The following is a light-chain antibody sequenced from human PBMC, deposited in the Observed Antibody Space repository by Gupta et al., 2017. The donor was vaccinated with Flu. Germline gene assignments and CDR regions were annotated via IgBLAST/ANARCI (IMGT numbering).Light chain of an antibody. CDR3: QQRANWPPLT. V-gene: IGKV3-11*01. CDR2: EVS. J-gene: IGKJ4*01. Sequence: EIVLTQSPATLSLSPGERATLSCRASQSVFSYLAWYQQKPGQAPRLLIYEVSDRATGVAARFSGSGSGTDFTLTISSLEPEDSAIYYCQQRANWPPLTFGGGTKVEIK. CDR1: QSVFSY.